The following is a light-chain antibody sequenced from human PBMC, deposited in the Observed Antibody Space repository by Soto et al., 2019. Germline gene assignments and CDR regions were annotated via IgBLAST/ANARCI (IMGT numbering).Light chain of an antibody. CDR2: GAS. CDR3: QQYNRWPPWT. J-gene: IGKJ1*01. CDR1: QSVSSN. Sequence: EIVMTQSPATVSVSPGERATLSCRASQSVSSNLAWYQQKPGQAPKLLSSGASTRAPGIPARFSGSGSGTEFTLTISSLQSEDFSVYYCQQYNRWPPWTFGQGTKVEIK. V-gene: IGKV3-15*01.